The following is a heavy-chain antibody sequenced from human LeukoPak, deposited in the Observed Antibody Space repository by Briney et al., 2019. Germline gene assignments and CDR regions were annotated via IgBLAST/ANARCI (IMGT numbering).Heavy chain of an antibody. CDR2: INSVGSST. J-gene: IGHJ4*02. CDR3: ARDSAGSAWYSPHDH. Sequence: GGPLRLSCAASGFTFSSYWMHWVRQAPGKGLVWVSRINSVGSSTTYADSVKGRFTISRDNAKNTLYLQMNSLRPEDTAVYYCARDSAGSAWYSPHDHWGQGTLVTVSS. D-gene: IGHD6-13*01. CDR1: GFTFSSYW. V-gene: IGHV3-74*01.